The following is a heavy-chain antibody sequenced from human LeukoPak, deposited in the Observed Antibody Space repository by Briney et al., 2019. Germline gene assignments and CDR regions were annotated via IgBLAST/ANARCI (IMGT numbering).Heavy chain of an antibody. Sequence: GGSLRLSCAASGFPFSTYEMSWVRQAPGKGLEWISYISSSGNTIYYADSVKGRFTISRDNAKNSLYLQMNSLRVVDTALYYCASAFYGSGSYVNWFDPWGQGTLVTVSS. CDR1: GFPFSTYE. D-gene: IGHD3-10*01. CDR3: ASAFYGSGSYVNWFDP. CDR2: ISSSGNTI. V-gene: IGHV3-48*03. J-gene: IGHJ5*02.